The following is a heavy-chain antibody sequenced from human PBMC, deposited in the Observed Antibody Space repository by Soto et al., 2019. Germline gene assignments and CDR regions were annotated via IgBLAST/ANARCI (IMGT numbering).Heavy chain of an antibody. J-gene: IGHJ6*02. CDR3: ARGAAAGPYYYYYGMDV. Sequence: ASVKVSCQASGYTFTGYYMHWVRQAPGQGLEWMGWINPNSGGTNYAQKFQGWVTMTRDTSISTAYMELSRLRSDDTAVYYCARGAAAGPYYYYYGMDVWGQGTTVTVSS. CDR2: INPNSGGT. CDR1: GYTFTGYY. V-gene: IGHV1-2*04. D-gene: IGHD6-13*01.